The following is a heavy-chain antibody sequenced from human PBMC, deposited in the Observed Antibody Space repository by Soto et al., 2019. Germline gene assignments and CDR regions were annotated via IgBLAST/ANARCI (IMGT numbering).Heavy chain of an antibody. J-gene: IGHJ5*02. D-gene: IGHD3-9*01. CDR2: IIPIFGTA. V-gene: IGHV1-69*13. CDR1: GGTFSSYA. CDR3: ARPHDMANWFDP. Sequence: SVKVSCKASGGTFSSYAISWVRQAPGQGLEWMGGIIPIFGTANYAQKFQGRVTITADESTSTAYMELSSLRSEDTAVYYYARPHDMANWFDPWGQGTLVTVSS.